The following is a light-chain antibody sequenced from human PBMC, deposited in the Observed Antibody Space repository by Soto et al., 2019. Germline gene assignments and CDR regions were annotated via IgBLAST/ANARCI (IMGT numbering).Light chain of an antibody. V-gene: IGKV1-39*01. CDR2: GAS. Sequence: DIQMTQSPSSLSASVGDRVTITCRASQSISNSLTWYQQKPGKAPPFLIFGASSLPGGVPSRFSGSGSGKDFTLTISSLQHEDFATYFCQQSYSTPYTFGQGTKLEIK. J-gene: IGKJ2*01. CDR1: QSISNS. CDR3: QQSYSTPYT.